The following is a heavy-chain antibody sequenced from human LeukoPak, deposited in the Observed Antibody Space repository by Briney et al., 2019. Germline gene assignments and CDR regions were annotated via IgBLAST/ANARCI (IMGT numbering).Heavy chain of an antibody. CDR1: GGSISSSSYS. CDR3: ATEVSGWVQSNSYWYFDL. D-gene: IGHD5-24*01. J-gene: IGHJ2*01. CDR2: VYTSGST. V-gene: IGHV4-61*02. Sequence: SETLSLTCTVSGGSISSSSYSWTWIRQPAGKGLEWIGRVYTSGSTNFNPSLKSRVTISVDTSKNQFSLKLSSVTAADTAVYYCATEVSGWVQSNSYWYFDLWGRGTLVTVSS.